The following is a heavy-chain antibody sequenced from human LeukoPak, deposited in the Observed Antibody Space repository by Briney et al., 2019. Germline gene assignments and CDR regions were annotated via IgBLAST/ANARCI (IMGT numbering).Heavy chain of an antibody. D-gene: IGHD5-24*01. V-gene: IGHV4-59*01. CDR3: ARVSGWLQYYYFDY. CDR2: IYYSGST. J-gene: IGHJ4*02. CDR1: GGSISSYY. Sequence: SETLSLTCIVSGGSISSYYWSWIRQPPGKGLEWIGYIYYSGSTNYNPSLKSRVTISVDTSKNQFSLELSSVTAADTAVYYCARVSGWLQYYYFDYWGQGTLVTVSS.